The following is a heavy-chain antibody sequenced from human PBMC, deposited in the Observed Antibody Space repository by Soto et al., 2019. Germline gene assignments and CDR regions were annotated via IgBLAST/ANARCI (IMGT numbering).Heavy chain of an antibody. CDR1: GFSLSTSGVG. CDR2: IYWDDDK. D-gene: IGHD4-17*01. J-gene: IGHJ4*02. Sequence: QITLKESGPTLVKPTQTLTLTCTFSGFSLSTSGVGVGWIRQPPGKALEWLALIYWDDDKRYSPSLKSRLTITKDTSKNQVVLTKTNMNTVDTATYYCAHRPSRDYPFDYWGQGTLVTVST. CDR3: AHRPSRDYPFDY. V-gene: IGHV2-5*02.